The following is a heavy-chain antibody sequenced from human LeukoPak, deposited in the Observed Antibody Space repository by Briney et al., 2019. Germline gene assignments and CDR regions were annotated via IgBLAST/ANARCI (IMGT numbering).Heavy chain of an antibody. V-gene: IGHV4-59*12. CDR2: VHNSGSI. CDR3: AREWMPTAGLRRGLAAAGTGFFQQ. J-gene: IGHJ1*01. Sequence: SETLSLTSTVSGGSFSNYFRGWIRQPPGRGLEWIGYVHNSGSIYYNPSLRSRLTISMDTSKSQFSLKLKSVTAADTAVYFCAREWMPTAGLRRGLAAAGTGFFQQWGQGTLVTVSS. CDR1: GGSFSNYF. D-gene: IGHD6-13*01.